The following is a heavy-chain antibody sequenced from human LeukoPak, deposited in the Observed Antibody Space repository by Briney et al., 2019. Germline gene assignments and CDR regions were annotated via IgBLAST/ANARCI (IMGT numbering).Heavy chain of an antibody. CDR1: GGSISSGGYY. V-gene: IGHV4-30-2*01. J-gene: IGHJ4*02. CDR2: IYHSGST. CDR3: ARDRGIVGATSDTYYSDY. Sequence: SETLSLTCTVSGGSISSGGYYWSWIRQPPGKGLEWIGYIYHSGSTYYNPSLKSRVTISVDRSKNQFSLKLSSVTAADTAVYYCARDRGIVGATSDTYYSDYWGQGTLVTVSS. D-gene: IGHD1-26*01.